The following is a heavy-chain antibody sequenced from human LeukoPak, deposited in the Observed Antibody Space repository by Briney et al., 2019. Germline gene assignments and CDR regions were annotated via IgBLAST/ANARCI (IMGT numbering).Heavy chain of an antibody. V-gene: IGHV4-4*07. D-gene: IGHD4/OR15-4a*01. CDR1: GGSLSGYY. CDR2: IYTSGST. J-gene: IGHJ4*02. Sequence: PSETLSLTCTVSGGSLSGYYWRWLRQPAGNGLEWIGRIYTSGSTHYNSSLKGRVAMSVDTSKNQFSLKGRPVTAAHTAVYYCTRDRWPDYGAPSPCFDYWGQGTLVTVSS. CDR3: TRDRWPDYGAPSPCFDY.